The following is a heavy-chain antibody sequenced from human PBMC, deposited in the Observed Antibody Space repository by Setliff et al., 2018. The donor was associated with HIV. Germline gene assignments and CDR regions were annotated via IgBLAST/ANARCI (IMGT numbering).Heavy chain of an antibody. D-gene: IGHD1-1*01. J-gene: IGHJ4*02. V-gene: IGHV5-51*01. CDR1: GYTFTSYW. CDR3: ARSDSANWYVDY. Sequence: GESLKISCKGSGYTFTSYWIGWVRQMPGKGLEWMGIIYPRDSAPKYSPSFQGQVTISTDMSVNTAFLQWSSLKASDTAMFYCARSDSANWYVDYWGQGTLVTVS. CDR2: IYPRDSAP.